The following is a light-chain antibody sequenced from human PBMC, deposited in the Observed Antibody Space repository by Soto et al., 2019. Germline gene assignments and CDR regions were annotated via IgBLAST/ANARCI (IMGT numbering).Light chain of an antibody. Sequence: QSVLTQPASVSGSLGQSITISCTGTSSDVGGYNYVSWYQQHPGKAPKLIIYDVSNRPSGVFNRFSGSKSGNTASLTISGLQSEDEADYYCCSYTTTTTPYVFGTGTKVTVL. CDR1: SSDVGGYNY. J-gene: IGLJ1*01. CDR3: CSYTTTTTPYV. CDR2: DVS. V-gene: IGLV2-14*01.